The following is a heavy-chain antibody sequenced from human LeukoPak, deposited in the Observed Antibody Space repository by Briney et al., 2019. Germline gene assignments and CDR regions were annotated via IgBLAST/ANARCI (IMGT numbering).Heavy chain of an antibody. CDR3: ARDEAAYNYYYYMDV. CDR2: ISSSSGII. CDR1: GFTFSSHN. Sequence: GGSLRLSCAASGFTFSSHNMNWVRQAPGKRLEWVSYISSSSGIIYYADSVKGRFTISRDNAKRSLYLQMNSLRAEDTAVYYCARDEAAYNYYYYMDVWGKGTTVTVS. J-gene: IGHJ6*03. V-gene: IGHV3-48*04.